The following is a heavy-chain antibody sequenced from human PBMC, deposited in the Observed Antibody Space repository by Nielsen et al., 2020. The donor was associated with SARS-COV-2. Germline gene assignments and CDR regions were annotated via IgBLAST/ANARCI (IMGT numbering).Heavy chain of an antibody. V-gene: IGHV3-74*01. CDR3: AKSRTSMIMFGGVITN. J-gene: IGHJ4*02. D-gene: IGHD3-16*01. CDR1: GYTFSDYY. Sequence: GGSLRLSCEGSGYTFSDYYMNWVRQAPGKGLMWVARINSDGSRSAYADAVKGRFIMSRDNARDTLSLQMNSLSVEDTAVYFCAKSRTSMIMFGGVITNWGQGTLVIVSS. CDR2: INSDGSRS.